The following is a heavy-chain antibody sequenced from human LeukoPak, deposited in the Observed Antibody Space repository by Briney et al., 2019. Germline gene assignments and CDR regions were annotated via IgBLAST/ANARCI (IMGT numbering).Heavy chain of an antibody. J-gene: IGHJ4*02. Sequence: SENLSLTCAVSGYSISSGYYWGWIRQPPGKGLEWIGSIYHSGSTDYNPSLKSRVTISVDTSKNQFSLKLSSVTAADTAVYYCARHSIKLGYFDYWGQGDLVTVSS. CDR3: ARHSIKLGYFDY. D-gene: IGHD7-27*01. V-gene: IGHV4-38-2*01. CDR2: IYHSGST. CDR1: GYSISSGYY.